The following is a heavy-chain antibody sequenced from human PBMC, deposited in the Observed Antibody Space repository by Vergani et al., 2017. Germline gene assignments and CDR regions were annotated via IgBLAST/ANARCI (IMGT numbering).Heavy chain of an antibody. CDR2: IYTSGST. CDR3: ARLVQSSGWFEYFDY. Sequence: QVQLQESGPGLVKPSETLSLTCTVSGGSISSYYWSWIRQPPGKGLEWIGYIYTSGSTNYNPSLKSRVTISVDTSKNQFSLKMSSVTAADTAVYYCARLVQSSGWFEYFDYWGQGTLVTVSS. V-gene: IGHV4-4*09. CDR1: GGSISSYY. J-gene: IGHJ4*02. D-gene: IGHD6-19*01.